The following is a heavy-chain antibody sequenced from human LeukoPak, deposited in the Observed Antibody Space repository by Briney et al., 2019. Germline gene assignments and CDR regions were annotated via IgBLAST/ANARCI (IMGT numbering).Heavy chain of an antibody. V-gene: IGHV3-21*01. CDR2: ISSSSSYI. Sequence: GGSLRLSCAASGFTFSSYSMNWVRQAPGKGLEWVSSISSSSSYIYYADSVKGRFTISRDNAKNSLYLQMNSLRAEDTAVYYCARDFTVTTRLFDYWGQGTLVTVSP. D-gene: IGHD4-17*01. CDR3: ARDFTVTTRLFDY. J-gene: IGHJ4*02. CDR1: GFTFSSYS.